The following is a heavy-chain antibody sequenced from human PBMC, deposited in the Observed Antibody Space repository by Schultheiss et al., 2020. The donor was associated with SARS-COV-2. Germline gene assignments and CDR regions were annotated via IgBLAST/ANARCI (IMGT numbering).Heavy chain of an antibody. CDR3: ARMGVEVAAAGPFDY. Sequence: SVKVSCKASGYTFTSYGISWVRQAPGQGLEWMGGIIPIFGTANYAQKFQGRVTITADESTSTAYMELSSLRSEDTAVYYCARMGVEVAAAGPFDYWGQGTLVTVSS. V-gene: IGHV1-69*13. CDR2: IIPIFGTA. CDR1: GYTFTSYG. J-gene: IGHJ4*02. D-gene: IGHD6-13*01.